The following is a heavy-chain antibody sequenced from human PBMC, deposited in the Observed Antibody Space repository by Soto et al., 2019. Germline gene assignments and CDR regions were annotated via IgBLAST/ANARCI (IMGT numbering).Heavy chain of an antibody. V-gene: IGHV3-74*01. D-gene: IGHD4-17*01. J-gene: IGHJ4*02. CDR3: ARALPIYGDYFDY. CDR2: INSDGSST. CDR1: GFTFSSYW. Sequence: GGSLRLSCAASGFTFSSYWMHWVRQAPGKGLVWVSRINSDGSSTSYADSVKGRFTISRDNAKNTLYLQMNSLRAEDSAVYYCARALPIYGDYFDYWGQGTLVTVSS.